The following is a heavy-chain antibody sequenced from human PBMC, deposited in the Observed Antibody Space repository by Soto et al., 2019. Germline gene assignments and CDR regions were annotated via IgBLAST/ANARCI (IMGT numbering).Heavy chain of an antibody. CDR1: GFTFSSYG. Sequence: GGSLRLSCAASGFTFSSYGMHWVRQAPGKGLEWVAVIWYDGSNKYYADSVKGRFTISRDNSKNTLYLQMNSLRAEDTAVYYCARDKMRDYYGSGSCQDYWGQGTLVTVSS. D-gene: IGHD3-10*01. V-gene: IGHV3-33*01. CDR3: ARDKMRDYYGSGSCQDY. CDR2: IWYDGSNK. J-gene: IGHJ4*02.